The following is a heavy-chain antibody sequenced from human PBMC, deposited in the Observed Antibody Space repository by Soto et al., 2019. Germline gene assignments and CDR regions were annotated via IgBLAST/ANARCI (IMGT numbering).Heavy chain of an antibody. CDR3: ARFSAAAIFGGASIHHSGYCCMDV. D-gene: IGHD3-3*01. V-gene: IGHV5-51*01. J-gene: IGHJ6*04. CDR2: IYPGDSDT. Sequence: GESLKISCKGSGYSFTSYWIGWVRQMPGKGLEWMGIIYPGDSDTRYSPSFQGQVTISADKSISTAYLQWRSLKASDTAMYYCARFSAAAIFGGASIHHSGYCCMDVWGKGTTVTVSS. CDR1: GYSFTSYW.